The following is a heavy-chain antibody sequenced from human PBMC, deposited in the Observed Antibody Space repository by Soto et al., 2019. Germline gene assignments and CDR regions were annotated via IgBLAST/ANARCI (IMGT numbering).Heavy chain of an antibody. CDR1: GGSLRNSV. CDR2: VIPMLGTA. J-gene: IGHJ4*02. Sequence: QVQLVQSGAEVRKPGSSVKVSCTASGGSLRNSVISWVRQAPAQRLEWMGGVIPMLGTANYAQKFQGRVTMTADEATSTAYMDLSSLSPDDTAVYYCARLGPPDHWGPGTLVIVSS. CDR3: ARLGPPDH. V-gene: IGHV1-69*01.